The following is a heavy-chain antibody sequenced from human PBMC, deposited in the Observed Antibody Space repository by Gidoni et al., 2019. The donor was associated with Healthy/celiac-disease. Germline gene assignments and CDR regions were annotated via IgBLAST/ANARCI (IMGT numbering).Heavy chain of an antibody. CDR3: AKDEPTPDDSSGYYYRDAFDI. J-gene: IGHJ3*02. D-gene: IGHD3-22*01. CDR2: ISGSGGST. Sequence: EVQLLASGGGLVQPGGSLRLSCAASGFTFSSYAMSWIRQAPGKGLEWVSDISGSGGSTYYADSVKGRFTISRDNSKNTRYLQMNSLRAEDTAVYYCAKDEPTPDDSSGYYYRDAFDIWGQGTMVTVSS. CDR1: GFTFSSYA. V-gene: IGHV3-23*01.